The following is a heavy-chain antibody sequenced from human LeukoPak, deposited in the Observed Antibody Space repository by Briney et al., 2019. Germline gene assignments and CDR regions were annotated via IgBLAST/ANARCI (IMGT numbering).Heavy chain of an antibody. V-gene: IGHV1-3*01. CDR2: INAGNGNT. Sequence: ASVKVSCKDSGYTFTSYAMHWVRQAPGQRLEWMGWINAGNGNTKYSQKFQGRVTITRDTSASTAYMELSSLRSEDTAVYYCARDDSSGLFDYWGQGTLVTVSS. J-gene: IGHJ4*02. D-gene: IGHD3-22*01. CDR1: GYTFTSYA. CDR3: ARDDSSGLFDY.